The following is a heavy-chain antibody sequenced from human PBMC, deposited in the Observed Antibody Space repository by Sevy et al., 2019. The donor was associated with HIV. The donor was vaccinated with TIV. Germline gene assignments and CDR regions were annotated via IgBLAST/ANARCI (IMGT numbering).Heavy chain of an antibody. CDR1: GGSITSLY. J-gene: IGHJ4*02. CDR3: AGENAWGRGYS. D-gene: IGHD1-26*01. CDR2: IYYNGLI. Sequence: SETLSLTCTVSGGSITSLYWNWIRQPPGKGLEWIANIYYNGLIIYNPSLKSRVTLSLDTSKNQFALRLSSVTAADTAMYYCAGENAWGRGYSWGQGTLVTVSS. V-gene: IGHV4-59*08.